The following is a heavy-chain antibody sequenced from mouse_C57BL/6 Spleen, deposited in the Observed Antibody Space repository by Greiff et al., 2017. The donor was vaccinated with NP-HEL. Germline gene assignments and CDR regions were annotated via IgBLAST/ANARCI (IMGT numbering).Heavy chain of an antibody. J-gene: IGHJ2*01. CDR1: GFTFSSYT. CDR3: ARYGNPFDY. D-gene: IGHD2-10*02. Sequence: EVQLVESGGGLVKPGGSLKLSCAASGFTFSSYTMSWVRQTPEKRLEWVATISGGGGNTYYPDSVKGRFTISRDNAKNTLYLQMSSLRSEDTALYYCARYGNPFDYWGQGTTLTVSS. CDR2: ISGGGGNT. V-gene: IGHV5-9*01.